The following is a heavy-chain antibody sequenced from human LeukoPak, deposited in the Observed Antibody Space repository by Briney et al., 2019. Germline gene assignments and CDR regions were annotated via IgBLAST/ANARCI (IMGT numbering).Heavy chain of an antibody. Sequence: PGGSLRLSCAASGFTFSSYDMHWVRQATGKGLEWVSGIGSAGDTYYPASVKGRFTISRENGKKSLYLQMNSLRAGDSAVYYCARAGGSGWYAFDVWGQGIMVTVSS. V-gene: IGHV3-13*04. CDR1: GFTFSSYD. J-gene: IGHJ3*01. CDR3: ARAGGSGWYAFDV. D-gene: IGHD6-13*01. CDR2: IGSAGDT.